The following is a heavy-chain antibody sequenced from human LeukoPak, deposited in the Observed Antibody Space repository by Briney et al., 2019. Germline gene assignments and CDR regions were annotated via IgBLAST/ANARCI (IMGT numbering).Heavy chain of an antibody. CDR2: MNPKSGNT. Sequence: ASVKVSCKASGYTFTSYDINWVRQATGQGLEWMGWMNPKSGNTGYAPKFQGRVTMTRNTSISTAYMELSSLRSEDTAVYYCARKGPANYYYYYMDVWGKGTTVTVSS. V-gene: IGHV1-8*01. CDR3: ARKGPANYYYYYMDV. CDR1: GYTFTSYD. J-gene: IGHJ6*03. D-gene: IGHD2-2*01.